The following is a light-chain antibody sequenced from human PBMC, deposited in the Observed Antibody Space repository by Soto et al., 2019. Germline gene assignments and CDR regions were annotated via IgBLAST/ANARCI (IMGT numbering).Light chain of an antibody. V-gene: IGKV1-5*03. CDR3: QQYNNWSIT. Sequence: DIQMTQSPSTLSGSVGDRVTITCLASQTISSWLAWYQQKPGKAPKLLIYKASTLKSGVPSRFSGSGSGTEFTLTISSLQPDDFATYYCQQYNNWSITFGQGTRLEIK. CDR1: QTISSW. CDR2: KAS. J-gene: IGKJ5*01.